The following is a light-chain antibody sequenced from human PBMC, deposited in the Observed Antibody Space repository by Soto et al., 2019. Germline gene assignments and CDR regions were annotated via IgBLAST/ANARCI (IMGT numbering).Light chain of an antibody. Sequence: EIVLTQSPGTLSLSPRERATLSCRASQSVSSSYLAWYQHKPGQAPRLLIYGASSRAPGIPDRFSGSGSRTHFTLTISRLEPEDFAVYYCQQDGASPPTFGQGTQVEL. CDR2: GAS. CDR1: QSVSSSY. V-gene: IGKV3-20*01. J-gene: IGKJ1*01. CDR3: QQDGASPPT.